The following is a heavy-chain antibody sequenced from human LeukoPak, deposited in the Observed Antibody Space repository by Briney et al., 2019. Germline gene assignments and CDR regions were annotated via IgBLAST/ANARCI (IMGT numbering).Heavy chain of an antibody. Sequence: PSETLSLTCAVYGGSFSGYYWSWIRQPPGKGLEWIGEINHSGSTNYNPSLKSRVTISVDTSKNQFSLKLSSVTAADTAVYYCARGSYDSSGYYLTHAFDIWGQGTMVTVSS. J-gene: IGHJ3*02. CDR3: ARGSYDSSGYYLTHAFDI. D-gene: IGHD3-22*01. V-gene: IGHV4-34*01. CDR2: INHSGST. CDR1: GGSFSGYY.